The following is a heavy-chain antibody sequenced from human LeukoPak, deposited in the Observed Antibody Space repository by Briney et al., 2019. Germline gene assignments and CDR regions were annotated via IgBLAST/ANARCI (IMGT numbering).Heavy chain of an antibody. CDR2: ISYDGSNK. J-gene: IGHJ4*02. D-gene: IGHD4-17*01. CDR1: GFTFSSYD. CDR3: AKGDYGDGPPDY. Sequence: GGSLRLSCAASGFTFSSYDMHWVRQAPGKGLEWVAVISYDGSNKYYADSVKGRFTISRDNSKNTLYLQMNSLRAGDTAVYYCAKGDYGDGPPDYWGQGTLVTVSS. V-gene: IGHV3-30*18.